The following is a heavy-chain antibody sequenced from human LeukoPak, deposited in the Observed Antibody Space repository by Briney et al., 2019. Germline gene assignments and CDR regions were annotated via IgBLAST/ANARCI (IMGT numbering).Heavy chain of an antibody. CDR3: AKAGSGYSVYYFDY. V-gene: IGHV3-43D*04. D-gene: IGHD3-22*01. J-gene: IGHJ4*02. CDR2: ISWDGGST. CDR1: GFTFDDYA. Sequence: GGFLRLSCAASGFTFDDYAMHWVRQAPGKGLEWVSLISWDGGSTYYADSVKGRFTISRDNSKNSLYLQMNSLRAEDTALYYCAKAGSGYSVYYFDYWSQGTLVTVSS.